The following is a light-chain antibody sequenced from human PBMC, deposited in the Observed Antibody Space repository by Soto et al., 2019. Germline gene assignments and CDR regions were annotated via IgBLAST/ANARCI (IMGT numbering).Light chain of an antibody. CDR2: TAS. CDR1: QGIRIY. CDR3: QKYSSPPYT. Sequence: DIQMTQSPSSLSASVGDRVTITCRASQGIRIYLAWYQQKPGKVPKLLISTASTRQSGVPSRFSGSGSGTDFTLIISNLQPEDVATYSCQKYSSPPYTFGQGTKVEIK. J-gene: IGKJ2*01. V-gene: IGKV1-27*01.